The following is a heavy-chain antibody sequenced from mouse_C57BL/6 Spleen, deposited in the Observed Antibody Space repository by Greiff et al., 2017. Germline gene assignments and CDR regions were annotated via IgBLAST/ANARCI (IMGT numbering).Heavy chain of an antibody. V-gene: IGHV5-16*01. CDR1: GFTFSDYY. Sequence: VKLVESEGGLVQPGSSMKLSCKASGFTFSDYYMAWVRQVPEKGLEWVANINYDGSSTYYLDSLKSRFIMSRDNTKNSLYLQMRNLKSEDTATYYCSREGNYRDFDVWGTGTTVTVSS. CDR2: INYDGSST. CDR3: SREGNYRDFDV. J-gene: IGHJ1*03. D-gene: IGHD2-1*01.